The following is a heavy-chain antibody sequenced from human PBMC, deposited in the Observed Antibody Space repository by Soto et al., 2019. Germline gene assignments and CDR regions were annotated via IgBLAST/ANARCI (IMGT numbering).Heavy chain of an antibody. V-gene: IGHV3-7*01. D-gene: IGHD6-19*01. J-gene: IGHJ4*02. CDR3: ARGYSSGWYGSGSYFDY. CDR2: IKQDGSEK. CDR1: GFTFSSYW. Sequence: VGSLRLSGAASGFTFSSYWMSWVRQAPGKGLEWVANIKQDGSEKYYVDSVKGRFTISRDNAKNSLYLQMNSLRAEDTAVYYCARGYSSGWYGSGSYFDYWGQGTLVTVSS.